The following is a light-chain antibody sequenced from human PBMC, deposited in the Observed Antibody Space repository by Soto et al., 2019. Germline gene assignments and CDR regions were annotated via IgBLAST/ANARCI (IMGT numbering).Light chain of an antibody. CDR1: QTVSRN. Sequence: EIVMTQSPATLSVSPGERATLSCRASQTVSRNLGWYQQKPGQAPRLLIYGTSTRATGTPARFSGSGSGTEFTLTISSLQSEDFAVYYCQQYNKWPPYTFGQGTKVDIK. J-gene: IGKJ2*01. CDR3: QQYNKWPPYT. CDR2: GTS. V-gene: IGKV3-15*01.